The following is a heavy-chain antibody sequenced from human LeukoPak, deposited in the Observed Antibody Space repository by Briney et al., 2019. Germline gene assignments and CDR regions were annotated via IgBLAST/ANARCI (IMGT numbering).Heavy chain of an antibody. V-gene: IGHV1-2*02. J-gene: IGHJ5*02. CDR3: AREKGSGTRYDP. CDR2: INPNSGDT. CDR1: GYTFTAYY. D-gene: IGHD3-10*01. Sequence: GASVKVSCKAPGYTFTAYYMHWVRQAPELGLEWMGWINPNSGDTTYAQKFQGRVTLTRDTSITTAYMELSGLGSDDTAVYFCAREKGSGTRYDPWGQGTLVTVSS.